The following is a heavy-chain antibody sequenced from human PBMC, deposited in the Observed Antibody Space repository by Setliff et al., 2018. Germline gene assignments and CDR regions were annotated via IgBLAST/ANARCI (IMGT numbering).Heavy chain of an antibody. J-gene: IGHJ4*02. Sequence: LSLTCAVSGGSISSGNWWSWVRQTPGKGLEWIGEINHSGKTNHKPSLKSRVTMSVDKSKNQFSLKLNPVTAADTAVYYCARSYSNSLEYWGQGTLVTVSS. D-gene: IGHD4-4*01. CDR2: INHSGKT. CDR3: ARSYSNSLEY. CDR1: GGSISSGNW. V-gene: IGHV4-4*02.